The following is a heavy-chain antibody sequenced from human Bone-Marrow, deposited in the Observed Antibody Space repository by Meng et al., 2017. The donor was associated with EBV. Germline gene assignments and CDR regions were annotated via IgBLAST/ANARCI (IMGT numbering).Heavy chain of an antibody. CDR2: TNEDGRIT. CDR3: SRDLVGSDDD. Sequence: EVQLVESGGTLVQPGGSLRLSCAASGFSFSRYWMHWVRQVPGKGLVWVSRTNEDGRITNYADSVKGRFTISRDNTKNTLYLQMNSLRAEDTAVYFCSRDLVGSDDDWGQGPLVTASS. J-gene: IGHJ4*02. CDR1: GFSFSRYW. D-gene: IGHD6-25*01. V-gene: IGHV3-74*01.